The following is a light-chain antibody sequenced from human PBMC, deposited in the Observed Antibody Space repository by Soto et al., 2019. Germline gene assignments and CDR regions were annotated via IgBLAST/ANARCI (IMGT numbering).Light chain of an antibody. J-gene: IGLJ1*01. CDR1: GNDVGGYNY. CDR3: SSYTSTSTRV. Sequence: QSALTQPASVSGSPGQSITISCTGTGNDVGGYNYVSWYQHPPGKAPKLMISEVSNRPSGVSNRFSGSKSGNTASLTISGLQAEDEADYYCSSYTSTSTRVFGTGPKVTVL. CDR2: EVS. V-gene: IGLV2-14*01.